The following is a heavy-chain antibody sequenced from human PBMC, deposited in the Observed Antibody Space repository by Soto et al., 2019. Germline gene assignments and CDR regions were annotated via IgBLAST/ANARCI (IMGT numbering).Heavy chain of an antibody. CDR2: TKIDVTT. CDR1: GFTFSRHW. D-gene: IGHD3-10*01. CDR3: VRDMRPVPWYGGISSAFDM. J-gene: IGHJ3*02. V-gene: IGHV3-74*01. Sequence: PGGSLRLSCAASGFTFSRHWIHWVRQAPGQGLVWVSRTKIDVTTSFADSVRGRFTISRDNAENTLYLQMNSLRAEDTAVYYCVRDMRPVPWYGGISSAFDMWGQGTMVTVSS.